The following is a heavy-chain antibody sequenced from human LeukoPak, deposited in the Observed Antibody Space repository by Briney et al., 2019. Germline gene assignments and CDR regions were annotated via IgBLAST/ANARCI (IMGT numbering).Heavy chain of an antibody. V-gene: IGHV3-23*01. CDR3: AKGSLDGWLVTYRYFDN. CDR1: GFTLGNYD. Sequence: PGGSLRLSCAVSGFTLGNYDMTWVRQAPGKGLEWVSGISGSHCNTYYAYSVKGRFTISRDNSKNTLYLQMDSLRVDDTAVYYCAKGSLDGWLVTYRYFDNWGQGTLVTVSS. J-gene: IGHJ4*02. CDR2: ISGSHCNT. D-gene: IGHD6-19*01.